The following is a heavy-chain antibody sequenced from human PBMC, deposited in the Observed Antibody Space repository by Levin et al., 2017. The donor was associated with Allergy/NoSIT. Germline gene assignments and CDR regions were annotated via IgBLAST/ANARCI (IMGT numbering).Heavy chain of an antibody. J-gene: IGHJ6*02. Sequence: GESLKISCAASGFTFSSYAMSWVRQAPGKGLEWVSAISGSGGSTYYADSVKGRFTISRDNSKNTLYLQMNSLRAEDTAVYYCAKDLATIFGVVGYYYYGMDVWGQGTTVTVSS. V-gene: IGHV3-23*01. D-gene: IGHD3-3*01. CDR1: GFTFSSYA. CDR3: AKDLATIFGVVGYYYYGMDV. CDR2: ISGSGGST.